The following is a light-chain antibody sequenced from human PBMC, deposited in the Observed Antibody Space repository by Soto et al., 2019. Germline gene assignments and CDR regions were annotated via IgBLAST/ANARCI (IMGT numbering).Light chain of an antibody. CDR1: TSDVGAYNY. CDR2: EVS. CDR3: SSKTSSSSPFV. V-gene: IGLV2-14*01. Sequence: QSVLTQPASVSGSPGQSITISCTGSTSDVGAYNYVSWYKHHPGQAPQLMIYEVSNRPSGVSNRFSGSKSGNTASLTIPGLQADDEGDYYCSSKTSSSSPFVFGTGTKVTV. J-gene: IGLJ1*01.